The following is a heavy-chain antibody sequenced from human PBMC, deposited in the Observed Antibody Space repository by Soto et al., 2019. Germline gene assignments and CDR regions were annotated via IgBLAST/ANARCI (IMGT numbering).Heavy chain of an antibody. Sequence: ASVKVSCKASGYRFTGYGLHWVRQAPGQGLQWMGWINPKSGATDYAQKFQGRVTMTREMSTNTAYLELSGLRSDDTADDTAVYYCARERFEVVTARSEWFDPWGQGTLVTVSS. D-gene: IGHD2-21*02. CDR2: INPKSGAT. CDR3: ARERFEVVTARSEWFDP. V-gene: IGHV1-2*02. CDR1: GYRFTGYG. J-gene: IGHJ5*02.